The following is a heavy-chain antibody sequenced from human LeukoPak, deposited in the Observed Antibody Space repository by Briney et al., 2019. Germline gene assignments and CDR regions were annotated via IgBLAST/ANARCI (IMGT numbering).Heavy chain of an antibody. J-gene: IGHJ3*02. V-gene: IGHV1-8*03. Sequence: ASVKVSCKASGYTFTSYYINWVRQAPGQGLEWMGWMNPNSGNTDYPQQFQGRATITRNTSISTAYMEMSSLRPEDTAVYYCALYYDFWSRYYDAFNIGGQGTMATVS. CDR2: MNPNSGNT. CDR3: ALYYDFWSRYYDAFNI. CDR1: GYTFTSYY. D-gene: IGHD3-3*01.